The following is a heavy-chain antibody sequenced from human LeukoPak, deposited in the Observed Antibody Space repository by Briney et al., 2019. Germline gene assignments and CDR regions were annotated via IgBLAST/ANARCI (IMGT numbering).Heavy chain of an antibody. CDR3: ARPYVGSSPGVVAY. CDR1: GFTFSDYY. Sequence: GGSLRLSCAASGFTFSDYYMSWIRQAPGKGLEWVSYISTSSSYTKYADSVKGRFTISRDNTKNSLFLQMNSRSAEDTAVYYCARPYVGSSPGVVAYGGQGTLVTVSS. V-gene: IGHV3-11*03. CDR2: ISTSSSYT. D-gene: IGHD3-10*02. J-gene: IGHJ4*02.